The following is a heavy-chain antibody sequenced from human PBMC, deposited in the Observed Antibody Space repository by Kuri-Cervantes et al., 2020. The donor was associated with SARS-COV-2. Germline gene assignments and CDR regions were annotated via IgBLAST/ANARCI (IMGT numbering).Heavy chain of an antibody. CDR1: GFRFDDYT. CDR3: AKSYWNKYYFDF. D-gene: IGHD2/OR15-2a*01. V-gene: IGHV3-43*01. CDR2: TSWDGVSS. Sequence: GGSLRLSCVGTGFRFDDYTMHWVRQSSGKGLEWVSFTSWDGVSSYYTDSVKGRFTISRDNSKNSLYLEMNGLTFEDTALYYCAKSYWNKYYFDFWGQGTLVTVSS. J-gene: IGHJ4*02.